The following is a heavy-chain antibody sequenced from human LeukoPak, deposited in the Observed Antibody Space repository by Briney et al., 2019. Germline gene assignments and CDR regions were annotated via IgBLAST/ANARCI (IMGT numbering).Heavy chain of an antibody. CDR3: AGAPQYTGSFDS. CDR1: GFTFSSFE. V-gene: IGHV3-48*03. CDR2: ISDSGRTI. J-gene: IGHJ4*02. D-gene: IGHD1-26*01. Sequence: QPGGSLRLSCAASGFTFSSFEMAWVRQAPGKGLEWISYISDSGRTIKDADSVKGRFTISRDNAKNSLYLQMNSLRAEDTAVYYCAGAPQYTGSFDSWGQGTLVTVSA.